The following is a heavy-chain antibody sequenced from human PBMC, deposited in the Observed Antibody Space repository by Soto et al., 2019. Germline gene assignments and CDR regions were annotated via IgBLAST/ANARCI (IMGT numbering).Heavy chain of an antibody. Sequence: GASVKVSCKASGYTFTSYGISWVRQAPGQGLEWMGWISAYNGNTNYAQKLQGRVTMTTDTSTSTAYMELNSLRAEDTAVYYCAREVHYYDSSGYSDVRWFDPWGQGTLVTVSS. CDR3: AREVHYYDSSGYSDVRWFDP. D-gene: IGHD3-22*01. J-gene: IGHJ5*02. V-gene: IGHV1-18*01. CDR2: ISAYNGNT. CDR1: GYTFTSYG.